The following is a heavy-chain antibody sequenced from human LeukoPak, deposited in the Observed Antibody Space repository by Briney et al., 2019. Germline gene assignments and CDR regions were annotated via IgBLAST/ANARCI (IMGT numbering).Heavy chain of an antibody. Sequence: GGSLRLSCSASGFTFSSYAMHWVRQAPGKGLGYVSAISSNGGSTYYADSVKGRFTISRDNSKNTLYLQMSSLRAEDTAVYYCVKVEQQLVRGDFDYWGQGTLVTVSS. CDR2: ISSNGGST. CDR3: VKVEQQLVRGDFDY. J-gene: IGHJ4*02. V-gene: IGHV3-64D*06. D-gene: IGHD6-13*01. CDR1: GFTFSSYA.